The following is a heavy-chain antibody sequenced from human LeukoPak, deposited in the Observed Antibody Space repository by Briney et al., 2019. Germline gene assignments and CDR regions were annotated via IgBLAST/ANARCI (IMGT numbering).Heavy chain of an antibody. CDR1: GVSISNYD. Sequence: SETLSLTCTVSGVSISNYDWSWIRQPAGKGLEWIGRIYSSGNTNYNPSLKSRVTMSVDLSKNQFSLKLSSVTAADTAVDYCATVPARSDIYSLWYSDLWGRGTPVTVSS. J-gene: IGHJ2*01. V-gene: IGHV4-4*07. CDR3: ATVPARSDIYSLWYSDL. CDR2: IYSSGNT. D-gene: IGHD2-2*01.